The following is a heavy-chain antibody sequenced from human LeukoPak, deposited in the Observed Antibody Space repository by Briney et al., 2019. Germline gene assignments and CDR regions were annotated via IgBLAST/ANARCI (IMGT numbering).Heavy chain of an antibody. Sequence: GGSLRLSCAASGFTFSSYVMSWVRQAPGKGLEWVSAISGSGGSTYYADSVKGRFTISRDNSKNTLYLQMNSLRAEDTAVYYCAKQTPYCSSSSCYYYYYMDVWGKGTTVTVSS. V-gene: IGHV3-23*01. D-gene: IGHD2-2*01. CDR1: GFTFSSYV. J-gene: IGHJ6*03. CDR3: AKQTPYCSSSSCYYYYYMDV. CDR2: ISGSGGST.